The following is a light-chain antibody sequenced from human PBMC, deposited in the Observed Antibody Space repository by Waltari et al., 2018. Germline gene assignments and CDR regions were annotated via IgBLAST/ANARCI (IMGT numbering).Light chain of an antibody. V-gene: IGKV1-9*01. CDR1: QGVGSN. J-gene: IGKJ4*01. CDR3: QQVNSYPVT. Sequence: IQMTQSPSSLSASVGDRVTITCRASQGVGSNVAWYRQEAGKVPQLLINSASTLRSGVPSRFSGSGSGTDFTLTITSMQPEDFATYYCQQVNSYPVTFGGGTKVEIK. CDR2: SAS.